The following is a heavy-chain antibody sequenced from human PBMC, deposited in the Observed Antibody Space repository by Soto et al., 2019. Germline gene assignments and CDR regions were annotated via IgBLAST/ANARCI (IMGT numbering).Heavy chain of an antibody. CDR2: LYWDDDQ. CDR3: VQSRCGGDCPEIYSSHAYNGLDV. CDR1: GLSLRTTGVG. D-gene: IGHD2-21*02. V-gene: IGHV2-5*02. Sequence: QVTLKESGPTLVKPTQTLTLTCTVSGLSLRTTGVGVGWVRQPPGKALEWLALLYWDDDQRYSPSLRSRLTIAKDISEKQVVLTMTNMATVDTATYYCVQSRCGGDCPEIYSSHAYNGLDVWGQGTTVTVSS. J-gene: IGHJ6*02.